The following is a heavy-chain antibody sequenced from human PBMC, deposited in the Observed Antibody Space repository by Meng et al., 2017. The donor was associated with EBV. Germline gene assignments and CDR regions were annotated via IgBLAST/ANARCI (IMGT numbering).Heavy chain of an antibody. CDR3: ARGRGVYCSGGSCYPGWFDP. V-gene: IGHV1-8*01. J-gene: IGHJ5*02. CDR1: GYTFTSYD. Sequence: VQVWHSGAEVKKPGASVKVYCKASGYTFTSYDINWVRQATGQGLEWMGWMNPNSGNTGYAQKFQGRVTMTRNTSISTAYMELSSLRSEDTAVYYCARGRGVYCSGGSCYPGWFDPWGQGTLVTVSS. D-gene: IGHD2-15*01. CDR2: MNPNSGNT.